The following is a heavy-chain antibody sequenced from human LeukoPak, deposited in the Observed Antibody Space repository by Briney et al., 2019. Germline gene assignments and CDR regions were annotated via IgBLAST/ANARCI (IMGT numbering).Heavy chain of an antibody. CDR1: GYTFTNYW. CDR2: IYPGDSDT. D-gene: IGHD1-26*01. Sequence: GESLKISCKASGYTFTNYWIGWVRQMPGKGLEWMGIIYPGDSDTRYSPSFRGQVIISADKSIRTAYLQWTSLKASDTAMYYCARRGWASGYFEYWGQGTLVTVSS. V-gene: IGHV5-51*01. J-gene: IGHJ4*02. CDR3: ARRGWASGYFEY.